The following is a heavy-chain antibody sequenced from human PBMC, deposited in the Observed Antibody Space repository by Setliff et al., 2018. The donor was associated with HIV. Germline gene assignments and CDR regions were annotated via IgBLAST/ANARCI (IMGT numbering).Heavy chain of an antibody. D-gene: IGHD3-16*01. CDR2: IVDSGAT. V-gene: IGHV4-34*12. Sequence: PSETLSLTCLRRVYGGSLDNYYWTWMRQAPGKGLEWIGEIVDSGATFYNSSLQSRVTISLDTPRKRFSLKLRSVTAADTAVYYCARARSCSGGTCLIYYYYYYGMDVWGQGTTVTVSS. CDR3: ARARSCSGGTCLIYYYYYYGMDV. CDR1: GGSLDNYY. J-gene: IGHJ6*02.